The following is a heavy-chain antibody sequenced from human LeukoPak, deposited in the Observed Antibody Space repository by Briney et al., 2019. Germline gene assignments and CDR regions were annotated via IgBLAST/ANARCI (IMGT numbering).Heavy chain of an antibody. V-gene: IGHV4-59*01. CDR1: GGSISSYY. CDR2: IYYSGST. CDR3: ARHLVRGVIKDGTYYYYGMDV. J-gene: IGHJ6*02. D-gene: IGHD3-10*01. Sequence: SETLSLTCTVSGGSISSYYWSWIRQPPGKGLEWIGYIYYSGSTNYNPSLKSRVTISVDTSKNQFSLKLSSVTAADTAVYYCARHLVRGVIKDGTYYYYGMDVWGQGTTVTVSS.